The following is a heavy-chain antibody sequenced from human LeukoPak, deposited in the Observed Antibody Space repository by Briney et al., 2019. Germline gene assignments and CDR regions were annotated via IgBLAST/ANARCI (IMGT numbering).Heavy chain of an antibody. Sequence: GGSLRLSCAASGFTFSNAWMSWVRQAPGKGLEWVGRIKSKTDGGTTDYAAPVKGRFTISRDDSKNTLYLQMNSLRTEDTAVYYCAKDPRSGWSPTYFDYRGQGTLVTVSS. CDR3: AKDPRSGWSPTYFDY. J-gene: IGHJ4*02. CDR2: IKSKTDGGTT. D-gene: IGHD6-19*01. V-gene: IGHV3-15*01. CDR1: GFTFSNAW.